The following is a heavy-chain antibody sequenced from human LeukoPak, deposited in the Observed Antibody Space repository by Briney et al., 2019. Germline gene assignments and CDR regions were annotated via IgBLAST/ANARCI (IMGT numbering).Heavy chain of an antibody. CDR3: ARRYSSSSRAFDY. D-gene: IGHD6-6*01. CDR1: GFTFSSYS. J-gene: IGHJ4*02. Sequence: GGSQRLSCAASGFTFSSYSMNWVRQAPGKGLESVSSISSSSSYIYYADSVKGRFTISRDNAKNSLYLQMNSLRAEDTAVYYCARRYSSSSRAFDYWGQGTLVTVSS. V-gene: IGHV3-21*01. CDR2: ISSSSSYI.